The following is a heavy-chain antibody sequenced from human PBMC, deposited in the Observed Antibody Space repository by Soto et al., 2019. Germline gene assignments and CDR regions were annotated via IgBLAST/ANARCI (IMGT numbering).Heavy chain of an antibody. CDR3: ARDMTTDQYAPNTRFDP. CDR1: GGSFSGYY. CDR2: INHSGST. V-gene: IGHV4-34*01. D-gene: IGHD4-4*01. Sequence: SETLSLTCAVYGGSFSGYYWSWIRQPPGKGLEWIGEINHSGSTNYNPSLKSRVTISVDTSKNQFSLKLSSVTAADTAVYYCARDMTTDQYAPNTRFDPWGQVTRVTISS. J-gene: IGHJ5*02.